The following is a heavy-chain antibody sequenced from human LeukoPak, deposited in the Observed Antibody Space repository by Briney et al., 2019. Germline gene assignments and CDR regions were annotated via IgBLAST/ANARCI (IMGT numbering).Heavy chain of an antibody. J-gene: IGHJ1*01. D-gene: IGHD5-12*01. V-gene: IGHV3-64*01. CDR1: GFTFSSYA. Sequence: PGGSLRLSCAASGFTFSSYAMHWVRQAPGKGLEYVSAISSNGGSTYYANSVKGRFTISRDNSKNTLYLQMGSLRAEDMAVYYCARDPYSGYDSGYSQHWGQGTLVTVSS. CDR2: ISSNGGST. CDR3: ARDPYSGYDSGYSQH.